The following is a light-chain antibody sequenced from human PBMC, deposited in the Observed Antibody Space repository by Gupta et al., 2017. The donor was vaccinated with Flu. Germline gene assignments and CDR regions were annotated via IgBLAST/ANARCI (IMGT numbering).Light chain of an antibody. CDR1: SSNIVSNY. CDR3: AAWDDSRSGWV. V-gene: IGLV1-47*01. Sequence: SVLPPPPSSSCPPRPRVTISCSGSSSNIVSNYVYWYQQFPGTAPKLLIYRNNQRPSGVPDGFSGSKCGTSGSLAIXGXRAEDEXDYYCAAWDDSRSGWVFGGGTKLTVL. J-gene: IGLJ3*02. CDR2: RNN.